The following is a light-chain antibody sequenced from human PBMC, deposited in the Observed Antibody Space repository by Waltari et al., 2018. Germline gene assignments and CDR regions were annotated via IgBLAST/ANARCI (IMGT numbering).Light chain of an antibody. J-gene: IGLJ2*01. V-gene: IGLV1-47*01. CDR2: MDN. CDR1: SSNIGRNF. Sequence: QSVLTQPPSVSGTPGQRVTISCSGSSSNIGRNFVYWYQQLPGTAPKLLIYMDNQRPSGVPDRVSGSKSGPSASLAISGLRSEDEGNYYCAAWDDSLSGFVLFGGGTKVTVL. CDR3: AAWDDSLSGFVL.